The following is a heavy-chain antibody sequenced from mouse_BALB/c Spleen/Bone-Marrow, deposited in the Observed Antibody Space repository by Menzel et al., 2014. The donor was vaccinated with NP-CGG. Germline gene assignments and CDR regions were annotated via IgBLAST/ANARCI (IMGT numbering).Heavy chain of an antibody. Sequence: VQLQQSGAELVRPGASVKLSCRASDYSFTSYWVNWVKQRPGQGLEWIGMIHPSDSETRLNQKLKDKATLTVDKSSSTAYMQLSSPTSEDSAVYYCARGGYDGWYFDVWGAGTTVTVSS. J-gene: IGHJ1*01. CDR1: DYSFTSYW. D-gene: IGHD2-2*01. CDR2: IHPSDSET. CDR3: ARGGYDGWYFDV. V-gene: IGHV1-74*01.